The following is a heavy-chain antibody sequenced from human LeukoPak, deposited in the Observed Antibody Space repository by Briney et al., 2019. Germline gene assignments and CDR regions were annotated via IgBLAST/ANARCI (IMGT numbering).Heavy chain of an antibody. V-gene: IGHV4-38-2*02. Sequence: PSETLSLTCTVSGYSISSGYYWGWIRQPPGKGLEWIGSIYHSGSTYYNPSLKSRVTISVDTSKNQFSLKLSSVTAADTAVYYCARDPSVAAALFDYWGQGTLVTVSS. CDR3: ARDPSVAAALFDY. CDR1: GYSISSGYY. J-gene: IGHJ4*02. CDR2: IYHSGST. D-gene: IGHD6-13*01.